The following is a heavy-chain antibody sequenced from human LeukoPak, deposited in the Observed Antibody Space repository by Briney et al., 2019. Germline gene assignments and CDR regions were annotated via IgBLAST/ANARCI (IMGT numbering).Heavy chain of an antibody. Sequence: GASVKVSCKASAYTFTSYGIFWVRQAPVQGLEWMGWISAYNGNTNYAQKLQGRVTMTTDTSTSTAYMELRSLRSDDTAVYYCARFYYYDSSGYGYYFDYWGQGTLVTVSS. CDR2: ISAYNGNT. V-gene: IGHV1-18*01. D-gene: IGHD3-22*01. CDR1: AYTFTSYG. CDR3: ARFYYYDSSGYGYYFDY. J-gene: IGHJ4*02.